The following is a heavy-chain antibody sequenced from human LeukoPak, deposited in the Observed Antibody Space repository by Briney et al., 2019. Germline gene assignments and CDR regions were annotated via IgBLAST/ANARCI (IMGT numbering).Heavy chain of an antibody. V-gene: IGHV4-31*03. J-gene: IGHJ4*02. CDR3: AGTNDSSGYYYFDY. CDR2: IYYSGST. Sequence: SQTLSLTCTVSGGSISSGGYYWSWIRQHPGKGLEWIGYIYYSGSTYYNPSLKSRVTISVDTSKNRFSLKLSSVTAADTAVYYCAGTNDSSGYYYFDYWGQGTLVTVSS. D-gene: IGHD3-22*01. CDR1: GGSISSGGYY.